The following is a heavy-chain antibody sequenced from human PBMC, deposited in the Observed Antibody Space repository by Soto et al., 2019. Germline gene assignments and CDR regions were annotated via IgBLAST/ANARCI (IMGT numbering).Heavy chain of an antibody. CDR3: AKDFSRLSSFDY. CDR2: ISYTGNYK. V-gene: IGHV3-30*18. CDR1: GFTFSSYG. J-gene: IGHJ4*02. Sequence: GGSLRLSCAASGFTFSSYGMHWVRQAPGKGLEWVAAISYTGNYKYYADSVNGRFTISRDKSENILYLQMNSLGADDTAVYYCAKDFSRLSSFDYWGQGTLVTVS. D-gene: IGHD6-6*01.